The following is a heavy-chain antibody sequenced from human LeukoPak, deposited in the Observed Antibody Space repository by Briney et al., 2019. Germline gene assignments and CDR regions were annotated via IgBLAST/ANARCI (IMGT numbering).Heavy chain of an antibody. CDR1: GFTFSIYA. Sequence: QAGGSLRLSCAASGFTFSIYAMSWVRQAPGRGRGGVSAFGGSVGNTYYTDSVKGRFTISRDNSKNTLYLQMKSLRAEDTAVYYCAKAKITIFGGNDYWGQGTLVTVSS. J-gene: IGHJ4*02. D-gene: IGHD3-3*01. CDR3: AKAKITIFGGNDY. CDR2: FGGSVGNT. V-gene: IGHV3-23*01.